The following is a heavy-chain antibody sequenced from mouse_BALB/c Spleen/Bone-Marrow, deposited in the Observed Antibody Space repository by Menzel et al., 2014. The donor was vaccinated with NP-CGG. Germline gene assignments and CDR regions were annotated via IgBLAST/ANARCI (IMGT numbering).Heavy chain of an antibody. Sequence: QVQLKESGAELAKPGASVKMSCKASGYTFTSYWMHWVKQRPGQGLEWIGYINPSTGYTEYNQKFKDKATLTADKSSSTAYMQLSSLTSEDSAVYYCASPYGSYDAMDYWGQGTSVTVSS. CDR2: INPSTGYT. V-gene: IGHV1-7*01. J-gene: IGHJ4*01. D-gene: IGHD2-1*01. CDR1: GYTFTSYW. CDR3: ASPYGSYDAMDY.